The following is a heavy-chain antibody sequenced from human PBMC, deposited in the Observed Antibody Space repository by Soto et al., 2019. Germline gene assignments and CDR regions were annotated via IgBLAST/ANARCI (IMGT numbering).Heavy chain of an antibody. V-gene: IGHV4-59*08. Sequence: QVQLHESGPGLVKPSETLALTCTVSGTSISSYYWSWVRQPPGKGLEWIGHIYYSGSTNYNPSLKSRATISVDTYKNQFSLKLTSVTAAHTAVYYCASLGYSGSGSGKWGQGTLVTVSS. J-gene: IGHJ4*02. CDR1: GTSISSYY. CDR3: ASLGYSGSGSGK. D-gene: IGHD5-12*01. CDR2: IYYSGST.